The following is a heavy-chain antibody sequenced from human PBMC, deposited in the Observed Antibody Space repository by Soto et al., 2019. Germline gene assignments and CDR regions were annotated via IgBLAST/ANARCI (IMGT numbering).Heavy chain of an antibody. D-gene: IGHD2-15*01. J-gene: IGHJ1*01. CDR1: GFTFSGST. Sequence: EVQLVQSGGGLVQPGGSLKLSCAASGFTFSGSTVHWVRQASGEGLQWVGRIRSKANDYATTYDASVRGSFTISRDDTRNSAYLQMSDLTTEDTAVYYCTGGYCTGGTCYSGYFQHWGQGALV. CDR3: TGGYCTGGTCYSGYFQH. CDR2: IRSKANDYAT. V-gene: IGHV3-73*02.